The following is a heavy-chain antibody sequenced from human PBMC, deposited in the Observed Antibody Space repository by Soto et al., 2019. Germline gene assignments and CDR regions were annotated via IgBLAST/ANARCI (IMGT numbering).Heavy chain of an antibody. Sequence: EVQLVESGGGLVQTGGSLRLSCVASGFTFSSYSLNWVRQAPGKGLEWVSYISSSSTSIYYADSVKGRFTMSRDSAKNSLYLQMDSLRAGDTATYYCVRDGYPRRSVHCDYWVQGTLVTVSS. J-gene: IGHJ4*02. V-gene: IGHV3-48*01. D-gene: IGHD5-18*01. CDR1: GFTFSSYS. CDR2: ISSSSTSI. CDR3: VRDGYPRRSVHCDY.